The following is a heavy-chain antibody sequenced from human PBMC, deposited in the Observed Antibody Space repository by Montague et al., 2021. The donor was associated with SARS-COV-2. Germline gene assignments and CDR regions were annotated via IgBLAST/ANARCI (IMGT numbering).Heavy chain of an antibody. CDR1: GFTFSSYA. CDR2: ISYDGSNK. D-gene: IGHD1-26*01. J-gene: IGHJ3*02. V-gene: IGHV3-30-3*01. CDR3: AGELLAAFDI. Sequence: SLRLSCAASGFTFSSYAMHWVRQAPGKGLEWVAVISYDGSNKYYADSVKGRFTISRDNSKNTLYLQMNSLRAEDTAVYYCAGELLAAFDIWGQGTMVTVSS.